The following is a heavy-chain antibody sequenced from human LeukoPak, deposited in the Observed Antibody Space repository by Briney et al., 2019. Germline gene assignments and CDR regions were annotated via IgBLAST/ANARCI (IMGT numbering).Heavy chain of an antibody. CDR2: IYHSGST. CDR3: ARSWYSSSSGWFDP. D-gene: IGHD6-6*01. CDR1: GGSISSSNW. V-gene: IGHV4-4*02. J-gene: IGHJ5*02. Sequence: PSGTLSLTCAVSGGSISSSNWWSWVRQPPGKGLEWIGEIYHSGSTNYNPSLKSRVTISVDKSKNQFSPKLSSVTAADTAVYYCARSWYSSSSGWFDPWGQGTLVTVSS.